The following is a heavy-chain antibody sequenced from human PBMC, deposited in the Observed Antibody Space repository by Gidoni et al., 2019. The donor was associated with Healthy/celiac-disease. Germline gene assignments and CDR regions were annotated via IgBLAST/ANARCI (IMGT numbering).Heavy chain of an antibody. D-gene: IGHD1-26*01. CDR2: IWYDGSNK. J-gene: IGHJ6*03. CDR1: GFTFSSYG. Sequence: QVQLVESGGGVVQPGRSLRLSWAASGFTFSSYGMHWVRQAPGKGLEWVAVIWYDGSNKYYADSVKGRFTISRDNSKNTLYLQMNSLRAEDTAVYYCAREAKLDYYYMDVWGKGTTVTVSS. V-gene: IGHV3-33*01. CDR3: AREAKLDYYYMDV.